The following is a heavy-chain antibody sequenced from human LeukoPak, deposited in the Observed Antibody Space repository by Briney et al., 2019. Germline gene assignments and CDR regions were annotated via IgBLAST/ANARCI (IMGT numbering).Heavy chain of an antibody. CDR2: ISSSGSTI. D-gene: IGHD5-18*01. J-gene: IGHJ6*03. Sequence: GGSLRLSCAASGFTFSSYEMNWVRQAPGKGLEWVSCISSSGSTIYYADSVKGRFTISRDNSKNTLYLQMNSLRAEDTAVYYCAKGDTAMVLGGYYYMDVWGKGTTVTVSS. V-gene: IGHV3-48*03. CDR1: GFTFSSYE. CDR3: AKGDTAMVLGGYYYMDV.